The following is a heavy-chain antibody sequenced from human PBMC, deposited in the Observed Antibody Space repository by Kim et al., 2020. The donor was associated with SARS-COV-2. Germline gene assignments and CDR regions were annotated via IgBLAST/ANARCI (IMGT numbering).Heavy chain of an antibody. J-gene: IGHJ5*02. Sequence: GESLKISCKGSGYSFTSYWISWVRQMPGKGLEWMGRIAPSDSYTNYSPSFQGHVTIPADKSISTAYLQRSRLKASDTARYYCAGHSEIYSGYDHWGQGTLVTVSS. V-gene: IGHV5-10-1*01. D-gene: IGHD5-12*01. CDR3: AGHSEIYSGYDH. CDR2: IAPSDSYT. CDR1: GYSFTSYW.